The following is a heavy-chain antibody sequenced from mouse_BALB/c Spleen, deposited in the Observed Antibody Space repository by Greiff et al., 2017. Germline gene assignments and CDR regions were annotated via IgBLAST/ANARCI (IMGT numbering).Heavy chain of an antibody. CDR1: GYTFTSYW. D-gene: IGHD4-1*02. Sequence: QVQLQQSGAELAKPGASVKMSCKASGYTFTSYWMHWVKQRPGQGLEWIGYINPSTGYTEYNQKFKDKATLTADKSSSTAYMQLSSLTSEDSAVYYCPPTGRYFDYWGQGTTLTVSS. V-gene: IGHV1-7*01. CDR2: INPSTGYT. J-gene: IGHJ2*01. CDR3: PPTGRYFDY.